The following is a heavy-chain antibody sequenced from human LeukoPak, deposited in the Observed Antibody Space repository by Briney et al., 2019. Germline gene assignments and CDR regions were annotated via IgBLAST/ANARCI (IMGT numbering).Heavy chain of an antibody. D-gene: IGHD2-2*01. V-gene: IGHV4-61*01. Sequence: SETLSLTCTVCGGSVSSGSYYWSWIRQPPGKGLEWIGYIYYSGSTNYNPSLKSRVTISVDTSKNQFSLKLSSVTAADTAVYYCARALRYCSSNSCYPYYYGMDVWGKGTTVTVSS. CDR2: IYYSGST. CDR1: GGSVSSGSYY. CDR3: ARALRYCSSNSCYPYYYGMDV. J-gene: IGHJ6*04.